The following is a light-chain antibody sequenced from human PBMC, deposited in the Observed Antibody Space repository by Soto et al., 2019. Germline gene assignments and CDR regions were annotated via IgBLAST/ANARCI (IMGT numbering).Light chain of an antibody. CDR3: QNYNSYSEA. Sequence: DIQMTQSPSTLSGSVGDRVTITCRASQTISSWLAWYQQKPGKAPKLLIYKASTLKSGVPSRFSGSGSGTEFTLTISSMQPDEFATYYCQNYNSYSEAFGQGTKVDIK. CDR2: KAS. J-gene: IGKJ1*01. CDR1: QTISSW. V-gene: IGKV1-5*03.